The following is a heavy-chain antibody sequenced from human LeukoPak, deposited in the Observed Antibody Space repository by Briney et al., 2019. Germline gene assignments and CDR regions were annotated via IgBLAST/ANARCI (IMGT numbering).Heavy chain of an antibody. J-gene: IGHJ4*02. CDR3: AIYDVSGYKYNYIAH. V-gene: IGHV4-59*01. Sequence: SATLSLTCTVSGGSISSTYCNWIRQPPGKGLEWIGYIYYIGSTDYNPPLQSRVTMSIDTSKNQFSLNLSSVTAADTDVYYCAIYDVSGYKYNYIAHWGQGTLVTVSS. CDR2: IYYIGST. CDR1: GGSISSTY. D-gene: IGHD3-22*01.